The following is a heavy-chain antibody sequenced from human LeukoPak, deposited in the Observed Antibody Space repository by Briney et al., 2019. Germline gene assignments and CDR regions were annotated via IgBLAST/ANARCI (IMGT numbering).Heavy chain of an antibody. J-gene: IGHJ6*03. Sequence: WIRQLPGKGLEWMGIIYPGDSDTRYSPSFQGQVTISADKSISTAYLQWSSLKASDTAMYYCARQGYYYYMDVWGKGTTVTVSS. CDR3: ARQGYYYYMDV. V-gene: IGHV5-51*01. CDR2: IYPGDSDT.